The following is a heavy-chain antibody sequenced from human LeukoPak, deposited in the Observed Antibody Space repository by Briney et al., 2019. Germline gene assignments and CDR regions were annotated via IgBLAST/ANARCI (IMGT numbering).Heavy chain of an antibody. CDR1: GYTFTNYY. D-gene: IGHD3-22*01. Sequence: VASVKVSCKASGYTFTNYYIHWVRQAPGQGLEWMGRINPNSGGTNSAQKFQGRVTMTRDTSISTAYMELSRLRSDDTAVYYCARGGSGYYFGYWGQGTLVTVSS. V-gene: IGHV1-2*06. J-gene: IGHJ4*02. CDR2: INPNSGGT. CDR3: ARGGSGYYFGY.